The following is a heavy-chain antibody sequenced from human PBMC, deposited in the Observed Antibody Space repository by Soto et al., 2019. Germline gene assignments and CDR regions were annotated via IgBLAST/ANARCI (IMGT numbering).Heavy chain of an antibody. V-gene: IGHV4-30-2*01. CDR2: IYHSGST. Sequence: SETLSLTCAVSGGSISSGGYSWSWIRQPPGKGLEWIGYIYHSGSTYYNPSLKSRVTISVDRSKNQFSLKLSSVTAADTAVYYCARGQLGTTGFDPWGQGTLVTVSS. CDR1: GGSISSGGYS. CDR3: ARGQLGTTGFDP. J-gene: IGHJ5*02. D-gene: IGHD1-1*01.